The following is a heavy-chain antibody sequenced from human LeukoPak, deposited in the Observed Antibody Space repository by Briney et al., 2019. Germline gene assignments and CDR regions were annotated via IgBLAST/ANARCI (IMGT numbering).Heavy chain of an antibody. CDR2: ISSTGGTI. CDR1: GCTFRNYL. V-gene: IGHV3-48*01. J-gene: IGHJ3*02. D-gene: IGHD2-15*01. CDR3: ARGYSRAAFDI. Sequence: GGSLRLSCAASGCTFRNYLMNWVRQAPGKGLEWVSFISSTGGTIYYADSVKGRFTVSRDNGKNSLLLQMNSLRAEDTALYYCARGYSRAAFDIWGQGTVVAVSS.